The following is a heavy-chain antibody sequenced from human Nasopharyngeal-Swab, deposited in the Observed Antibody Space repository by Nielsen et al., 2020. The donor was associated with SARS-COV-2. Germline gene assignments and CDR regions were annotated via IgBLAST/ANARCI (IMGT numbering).Heavy chain of an antibody. Sequence: GESLKISCAASGFTFSSYGMHWVRQAPGKGLEWVAVISYDGSNKYYADSVKGRFTISRDNSKNTLYLQMNSLRAEDTAVYYCARDLRSYFDYWGQGTLVTVSS. CDR1: GFTFSSYG. D-gene: IGHD3-10*01. J-gene: IGHJ4*02. CDR3: ARDLRSYFDY. V-gene: IGHV3-30*03. CDR2: ISYDGSNK.